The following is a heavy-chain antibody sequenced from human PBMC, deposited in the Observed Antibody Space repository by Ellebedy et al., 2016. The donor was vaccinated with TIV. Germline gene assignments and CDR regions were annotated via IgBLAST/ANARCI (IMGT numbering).Heavy chain of an antibody. D-gene: IGHD3-3*01. CDR2: ISAYNVNT. CDR1: GYTFTNYG. V-gene: IGHV1-18*01. CDR3: ARADDGITLLGVVDSYYMDV. Sequence: ASVKVSCXVSGYTFTNYGLTWVRQAPGQGLEWMGWISAYNVNTKYAQNLQDRLTMTTDTSTSTAYMELRSLTSDDTAVYYCARADDGITLLGVVDSYYMDVWGKGTTVTVSS. J-gene: IGHJ6*03.